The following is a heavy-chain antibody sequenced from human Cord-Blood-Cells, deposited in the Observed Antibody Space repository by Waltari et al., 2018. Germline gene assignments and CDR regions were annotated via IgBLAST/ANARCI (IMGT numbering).Heavy chain of an antibody. V-gene: IGHV3-48*02. Sequence: EVQLVESGGGLVQPGGSLRLSCAASGFTFSSYSMNCVRQAPVTGLEWVSYISSSSSTIYYADSVKGRFTISRDNAKNSLYLQMNSLRDEDTAVYYCARDSGYCSGGSCYYDAFDIWGQGTMVTVSS. CDR3: ARDSGYCSGGSCYYDAFDI. D-gene: IGHD2-15*01. CDR1: GFTFSSYS. CDR2: ISSSSSTI. J-gene: IGHJ3*02.